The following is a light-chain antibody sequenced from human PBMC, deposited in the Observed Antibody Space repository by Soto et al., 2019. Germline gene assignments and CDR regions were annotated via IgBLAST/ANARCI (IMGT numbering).Light chain of an antibody. V-gene: IGLV1-40*01. CDR2: GNS. CDR3: QSYDSSLSGSNV. J-gene: IGLJ1*01. CDR1: SSNIGAGYD. Sequence: QSVLTQPPSVSGAPGQRVTISCTGSSSNIGAGYDVHWYQQLPGTAPKLLIYGNSNRPSGVPDRFSGSKSGTSASLAITGXXXEDXADYYCQSYDSSLSGSNVFGTGTKVTVL.